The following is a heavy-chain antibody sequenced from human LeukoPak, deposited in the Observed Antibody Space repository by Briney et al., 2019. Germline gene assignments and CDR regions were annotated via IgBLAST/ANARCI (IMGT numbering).Heavy chain of an antibody. V-gene: IGHV3-30-3*01. CDR3: AGPPVKLRERGLPD. D-gene: IGHD4-23*01. J-gene: IGHJ4*02. CDR1: GFTFSSYA. Sequence: GRSLRLSCAASGFTFSSYAMHWVRQAPGKGLEWVAVISYDGSNTYYADSVKGRFTISRDNSKNTLYLQMNSLRAEDTAVYYCAGPPVKLRERGLPDWGQGTLVTVSS. CDR2: ISYDGSNT.